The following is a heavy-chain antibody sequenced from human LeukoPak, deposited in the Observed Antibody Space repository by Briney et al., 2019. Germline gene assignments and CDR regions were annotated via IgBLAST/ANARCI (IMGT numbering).Heavy chain of an antibody. CDR1: GGSMSTYY. CDR3: ARLGYCSSTSWSCPDY. Sequence: SETLSLTCTVSGGSMSTYYWSWIRQPPGKGLEWIGYIYYSGSTKYNPSLKSRVSISGDTSKNQFSLKVNSVTAADTAVYYCARLGYCSSTSWSCPDYWGQGTLVTVSP. V-gene: IGHV4-59*01. D-gene: IGHD2-2*01. J-gene: IGHJ4*02. CDR2: IYYSGST.